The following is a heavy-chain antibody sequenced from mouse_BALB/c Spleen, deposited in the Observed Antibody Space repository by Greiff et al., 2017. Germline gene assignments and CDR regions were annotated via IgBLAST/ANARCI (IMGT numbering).Heavy chain of an antibody. V-gene: IGHV7-3*02. CDR2: IRNKANGYTT. J-gene: IGHJ4*01. CDR3: ARGRAMDY. Sequence: EVKLVESGGGLVQPGGSLRLSCATSGFTFTDYYMSWVRQPPGKALEWLGFIRNKANGYTTEYSASVKGRFTISRDNSQSILYLQMNTLRAEDSATYYCARGRAMDYWGQGTSLTVSS. CDR1: GFTFTDYY.